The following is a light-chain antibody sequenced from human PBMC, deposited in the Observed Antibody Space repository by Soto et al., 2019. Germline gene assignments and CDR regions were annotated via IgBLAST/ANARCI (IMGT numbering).Light chain of an antibody. V-gene: IGLV3-1*01. CDR1: KLGNKY. Sequence: SYELTQPPSVSVSPGQTASITCSGDKLGNKYVYWYQQKPGQSPVLVLYQDSRRPSGIPERFSGSNSGNTATLTISGTQAMDEADYYCQAWDSGTVFGGGTKLTVL. J-gene: IGLJ2*01. CDR3: QAWDSGTV. CDR2: QDS.